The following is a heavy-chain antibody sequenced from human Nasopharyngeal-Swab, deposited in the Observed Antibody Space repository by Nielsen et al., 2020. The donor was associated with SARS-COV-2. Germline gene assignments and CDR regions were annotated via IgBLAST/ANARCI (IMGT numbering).Heavy chain of an antibody. J-gene: IGHJ3*02. V-gene: IGHV3-7*03. Sequence: GESLKISCAASGFTFSSYWMSWVRQAPGKGLEWVANIKQDGSEKYYVDSVKGRFTISRDNAKNSLYLQMNSLRSEDTAVYYCARDSETGYFDWLLRQANVAFDIWGQGTMVTVSS. CDR2: IKQDGSEK. CDR3: ARDSETGYFDWLLRQANVAFDI. CDR1: GFTFSSYW. D-gene: IGHD3-9*01.